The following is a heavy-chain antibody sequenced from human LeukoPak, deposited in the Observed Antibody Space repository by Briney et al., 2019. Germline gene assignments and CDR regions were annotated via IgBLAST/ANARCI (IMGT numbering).Heavy chain of an antibody. CDR1: GYTFTSYY. Sequence: GASVKVSCKASGYTFTSYYMHWVRQAPGQGLEWMGWINPNSGGTKYAQKFQGRVTMTRDTSINTAYMELSRLTSDDTAVYFCARDPSHFYYTDVWGKGTTVTVSS. CDR3: ARDPSHFYYTDV. V-gene: IGHV1-2*02. CDR2: INPNSGGT. D-gene: IGHD6-6*01. J-gene: IGHJ6*03.